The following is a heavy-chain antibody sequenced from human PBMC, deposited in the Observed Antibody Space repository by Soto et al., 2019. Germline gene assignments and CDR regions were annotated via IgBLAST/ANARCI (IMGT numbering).Heavy chain of an antibody. D-gene: IGHD3-22*01. CDR2: VSWDGVTV. Sequence: EMQLVESGGGLVQPGRSLRLSFAGSGLTFDDYAMHWVRQAPGKGLWWVLGVSWDGVTVDSAVSVRGRFPISRDNAENSLCLQRHSLRAEDRAVYYCTKGQSRVYYGSLHYYYGMDVWGQGTTVTVSS. CDR3: TKGQSRVYYGSLHYYYGMDV. V-gene: IGHV3-9*01. CDR1: GLTFDDYA. J-gene: IGHJ6*02.